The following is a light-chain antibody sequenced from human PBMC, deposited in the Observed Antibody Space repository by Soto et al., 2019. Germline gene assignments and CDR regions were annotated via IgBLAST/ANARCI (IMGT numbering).Light chain of an antibody. Sequence: ISLMQSPGTLSWSPGERATFSCRASQSVSSSFLAWDQHKPGQAPRLLIYAASRRATGIPDGFSGSGSGTDFTLTISRLEPEDFAVYYCQQYGSPVFSFGPGTKVDIK. CDR2: AAS. CDR3: QQYGSPVFS. J-gene: IGKJ3*01. V-gene: IGKV3-20*01. CDR1: QSVSSSF.